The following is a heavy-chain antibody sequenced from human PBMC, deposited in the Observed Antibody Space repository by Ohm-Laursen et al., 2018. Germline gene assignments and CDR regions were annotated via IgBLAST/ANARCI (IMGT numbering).Heavy chain of an antibody. CDR1: GFTFSISG. D-gene: IGHD1-1*01. Sequence: SLRLSCSASGFTFSISGMTWVRQAPGKGLEWVSGISVSGSSTDYADSVKGRFTISRDNSKNTLYLQMNSLRAEDTAVYYCAKGTTDVDYWGQGSQVTVSS. V-gene: IGHV3-23*01. CDR3: AKGTTDVDY. J-gene: IGHJ4*02. CDR2: ISVSGSST.